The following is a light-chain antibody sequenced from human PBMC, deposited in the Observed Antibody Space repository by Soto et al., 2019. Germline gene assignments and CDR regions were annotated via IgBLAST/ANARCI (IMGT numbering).Light chain of an antibody. CDR2: EVS. CDR1: SSDIGNYDF. V-gene: IGLV2-14*01. Sequence: QSALTQPASVSGSPGQSITISCTGTSSDIGNYDFVSWYQQVPGTAPKAMIYEVSSRPSGVSNRFSGSKSGNTASLTISGLQAEDEADYYCQSFDVSLSGGDWVFGGGTKVTVL. J-gene: IGLJ3*02. CDR3: QSFDVSLSGGDWV.